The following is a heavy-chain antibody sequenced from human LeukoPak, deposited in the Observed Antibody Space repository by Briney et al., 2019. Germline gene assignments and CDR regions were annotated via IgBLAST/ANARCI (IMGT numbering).Heavy chain of an antibody. CDR2: ISGSGGST. V-gene: IGHV3-23*01. CDR1: GFTFSSYA. J-gene: IGHJ4*02. D-gene: IGHD3-22*01. CDR3: AKTSSGYLSPFDY. Sequence: GGSLRLSCAASGFTFSSYAMSWVRQAPGKGLEWASAISGSGGSTYYADSVKGRFTISRDNSKNTLYLQMNSLRAEDTAVYYCAKTSSGYLSPFDYWGQGTLVTVSS.